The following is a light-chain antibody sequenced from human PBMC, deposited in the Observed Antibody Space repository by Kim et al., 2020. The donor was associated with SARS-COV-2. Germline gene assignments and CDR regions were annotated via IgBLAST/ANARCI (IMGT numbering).Light chain of an antibody. CDR3: QHRVNLFS. CDR1: QSVTTH. V-gene: IGKV3-11*01. Sequence: EIVLTQSPATLSLSPGETATLSCRASQSVTTHLAWYQHKPGQAPRLLIYDASNRAAGIPVRFSGSGSGTDFTLTISSLEPEDSAVYYCQHRVNLFSFGPRTKVDIK. CDR2: DAS. J-gene: IGKJ3*01.